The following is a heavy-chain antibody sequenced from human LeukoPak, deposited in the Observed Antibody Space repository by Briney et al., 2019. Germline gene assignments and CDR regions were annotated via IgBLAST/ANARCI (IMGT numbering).Heavy chain of an antibody. V-gene: IGHV3-15*01. CDR2: IKSKTDGGTT. D-gene: IGHD3-10*01. CDR1: GFTFSNAW. Sequence: GGSLRLSCAASGFTFSNAWMSWVRQAPGKGLEWVGRIKSKTDGGTTDYAAPVKGRFTISRDDSKNTLYLQMNSLKTEDTAVYYCTTEYESYYGSGSYFYFDYWAREPWSPSPQ. J-gene: IGHJ4*02. CDR3: TTEYESYYGSGSYFYFDY.